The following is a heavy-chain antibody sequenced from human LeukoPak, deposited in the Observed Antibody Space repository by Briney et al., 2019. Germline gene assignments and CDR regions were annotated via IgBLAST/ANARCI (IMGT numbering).Heavy chain of an antibody. CDR1: GFIVSHNY. CDR3: ARGPRYSFY. J-gene: IGHJ4*02. V-gene: IGHV3-53*01. D-gene: IGHD6-13*01. Sequence: GGSLRLSCAASGFIVSHNYMTWIRQAPGKGLEWISVIYIDGTTYYADSVKGRFTISRDQANNTLYLQMNTLRDEDTAVYYCARGPRYSFYWGQGTLVSVSS. CDR2: IYIDGTT.